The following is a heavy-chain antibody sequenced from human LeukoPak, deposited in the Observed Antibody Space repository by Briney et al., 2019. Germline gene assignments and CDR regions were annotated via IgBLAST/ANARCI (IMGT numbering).Heavy chain of an antibody. Sequence: GESLKISCKGSGYSFPSYWIGWVRQMPGKGLEWMGIIYPADSDTRYSPSFQGQVTISADKSISTAYLQWSSLKASDTAMYYCARGRGYCSGGSCFYFDYWGQGTLVTVSS. CDR3: ARGRGYCSGGSCFYFDY. V-gene: IGHV5-51*01. J-gene: IGHJ4*02. D-gene: IGHD2-15*01. CDR1: GYSFPSYW. CDR2: IYPADSDT.